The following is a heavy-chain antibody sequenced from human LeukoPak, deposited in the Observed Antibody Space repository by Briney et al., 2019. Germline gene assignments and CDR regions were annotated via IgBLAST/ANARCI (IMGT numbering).Heavy chain of an antibody. D-gene: IGHD3-22*01. CDR2: IYHSGST. V-gene: IGHV4-38-2*02. CDR3: ARVELRAYYDSSGASDAFDI. Sequence: PSETLSLTCTVSGYSISSGYYWGWIRQPPGKGLEWIGSIYHSGSTYYNPSLKSRVTISVDTSKNQFSLKLSSVTAADTAVYYCARVELRAYYDSSGASDAFDIWGQGTMVTVSS. CDR1: GYSISSGYY. J-gene: IGHJ3*02.